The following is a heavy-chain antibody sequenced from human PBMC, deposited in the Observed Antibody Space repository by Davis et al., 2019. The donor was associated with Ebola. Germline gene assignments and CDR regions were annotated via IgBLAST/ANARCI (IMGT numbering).Heavy chain of an antibody. CDR2: IDPSDSYT. Sequence: GESLKISCKGSGYSFTSYWISWVRQMPGKGLEWMGRIDPSDSYTNYSPSFQGHVTISADKSISTAYLQWSSLKASDTAMYYCARHVGIVVVPAADPLYYMDVWGKGTTVTVSS. CDR3: ARHVGIVVVPAADPLYYMDV. V-gene: IGHV5-10-1*01. J-gene: IGHJ6*03. D-gene: IGHD2-2*01. CDR1: GYSFTSYW.